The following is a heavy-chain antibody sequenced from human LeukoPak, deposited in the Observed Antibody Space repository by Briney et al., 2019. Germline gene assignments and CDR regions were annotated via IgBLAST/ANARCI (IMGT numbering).Heavy chain of an antibody. CDR2: IYHSGST. CDR3: AGASYGSGSYGGYYFDY. Sequence: SETLSLTCTVSGYSISSGYYWGWIRQPPGKGLEWIGSIYHSGSTYYNPSLKSRVTISVDTSKNQFSLKLSSVTAADTAVYYCAGASYGSGSYGGYYFDYWAREPWSPSPQ. CDR1: GYSISSGYY. V-gene: IGHV4-38-2*02. D-gene: IGHD3-10*01. J-gene: IGHJ4*02.